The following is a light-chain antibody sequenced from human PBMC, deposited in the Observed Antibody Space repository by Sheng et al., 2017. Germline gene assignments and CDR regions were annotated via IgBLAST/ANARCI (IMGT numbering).Light chain of an antibody. CDR2: RDN. Sequence: QSVLTQPPSASGTPGQRVTISCSGSSSNIGSNYIYWYQQLPGTAPKLLIYRDNQRPSGVPDRFSGSKSGTSGSLAISGLRSEDEADYYCAAWDDSLSGWVFGGGTKGDRP. CDR1: SSNIGSNY. CDR3: AAWDDSLSGWV. V-gene: IGLV1-47*01. J-gene: IGLJ3*02.